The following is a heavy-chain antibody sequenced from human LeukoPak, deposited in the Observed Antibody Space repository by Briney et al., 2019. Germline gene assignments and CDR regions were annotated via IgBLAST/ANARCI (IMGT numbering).Heavy chain of an antibody. CDR1: GLTFSSYG. CDR2: ISYDGTIR. Sequence: PPRSLRLSCAASGLTFSSYGMHWVRQAPGKGLEWVAVISYDGTIRNYADSVKGRFTISRDNSKNTLYLQMNSLTAEDTALYYCAKGGCSSTTCYLASPWGQGTLDTVSS. D-gene: IGHD2-2*01. J-gene: IGHJ5*02. CDR3: AKGGCSSTTCYLASP. V-gene: IGHV3-30*18.